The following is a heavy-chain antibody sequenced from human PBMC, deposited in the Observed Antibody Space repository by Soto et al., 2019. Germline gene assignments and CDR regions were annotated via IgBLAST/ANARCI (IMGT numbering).Heavy chain of an antibody. CDR3: AKDLPTIFGVVIIRHYFDY. D-gene: IGHD3-3*01. CDR2: ISGSGGST. Sequence: GGSLRLSCAASGFTFSSYAMSWVRQAPGKGLEWVSAISGSGGSTYYADSVKDRFTISRDNSKNTLYLQMNSLRAEDTAVYYCAKDLPTIFGVVIIRHYFDYWGQGTLVTVSS. V-gene: IGHV3-23*01. CDR1: GFTFSSYA. J-gene: IGHJ4*02.